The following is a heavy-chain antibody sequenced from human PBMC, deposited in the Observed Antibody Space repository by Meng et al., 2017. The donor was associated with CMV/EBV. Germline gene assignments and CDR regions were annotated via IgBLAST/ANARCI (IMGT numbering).Heavy chain of an antibody. CDR3: ARDPNLWSGMDV. D-gene: IGHD3-10*01. V-gene: IGHV4-59*01. CDR2: IYYSGST. CDR1: GGSISSYY. Sequence: GSLRLSCTVSGGSISSYYWSWIRQPPGKGLEWIGYIYYSGSTNYNPSLKSRVTISVDTSKNQFPLKLSSVTAADTAVYYCARDPNLWSGMDVWGQGTTVTVSS. J-gene: IGHJ6*02.